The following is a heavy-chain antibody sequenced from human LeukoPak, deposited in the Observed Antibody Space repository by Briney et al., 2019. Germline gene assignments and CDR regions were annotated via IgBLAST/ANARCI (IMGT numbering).Heavy chain of an antibody. CDR2: IYSGGTT. Sequence: PGGSLRLSCAASGFTVSSNYMNWVRQAPGKGLEWVSVIYSGGTTYYADSVKGRFTISRDNSKNTLYLQINSLRAEDTAVYYCARDGKRTSDAFDIWGQGTMVTVSS. CDR1: GFTVSSNY. D-gene: IGHD1-26*01. J-gene: IGHJ3*02. CDR3: ARDGKRTSDAFDI. V-gene: IGHV3-53*01.